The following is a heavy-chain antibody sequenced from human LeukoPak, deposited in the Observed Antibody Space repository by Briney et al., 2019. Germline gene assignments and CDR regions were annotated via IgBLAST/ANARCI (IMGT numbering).Heavy chain of an antibody. CDR3: AKAQFLAHDVFDI. D-gene: IGHD3-3*01. V-gene: IGHV4-59*11. CDR1: GDSISGHY. Sequence: SETLSLTCSVSGDSISGHYWSWIRQPPGKGLEWIGYIHYSGSTNYNPSLVSRVTISVDTSKNQFSLKVNSVTAADTAVYYCAKAQFLAHDVFDIRGQGTMVTVSS. CDR2: IHYSGST. J-gene: IGHJ3*02.